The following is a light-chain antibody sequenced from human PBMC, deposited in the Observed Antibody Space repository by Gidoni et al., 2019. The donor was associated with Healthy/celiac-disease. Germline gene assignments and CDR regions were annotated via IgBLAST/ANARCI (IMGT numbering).Light chain of an antibody. CDR2: GAS. Sequence: EFVLTQSPCTLSLSPGERATLSCRASQSVSSSYLAWYQQKPGQAPRLLIYGASSRATGIPDRFSGSGSGTDFTLTISRLEPEDFAVYYCQQYGSSPLTFGGGTKVEIK. V-gene: IGKV3-20*01. J-gene: IGKJ4*01. CDR3: QQYGSSPLT. CDR1: QSVSSSY.